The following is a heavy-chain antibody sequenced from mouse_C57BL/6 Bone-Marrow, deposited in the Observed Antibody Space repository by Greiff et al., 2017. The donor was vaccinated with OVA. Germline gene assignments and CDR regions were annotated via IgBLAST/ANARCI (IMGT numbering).Heavy chain of an antibody. V-gene: IGHV5-17*01. CDR1: GFPFSDYG. CDR3: ARDCSSAYYFDY. Sequence: EVKLVESGGGLVKPGGSLKLSCAASGFPFSDYGLHWVRQAPGKGLEWVAYFSSASSTIYYAAPVKGRFTISRDNAKNTLFRQMTSLRSENTAMYYCARDCSSAYYFDYWGQGTTLTVSS. D-gene: IGHD1-1*01. CDR2: FSSASSTI. J-gene: IGHJ2*01.